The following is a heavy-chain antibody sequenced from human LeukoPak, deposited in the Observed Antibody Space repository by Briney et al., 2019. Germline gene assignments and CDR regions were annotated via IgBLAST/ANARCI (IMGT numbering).Heavy chain of an antibody. CDR3: ARSVRQQLTNKSLGYFDL. CDR1: GYTLTDYY. Sequence: ASVKVSCKASGYTLTDYYMHWVRQAPGQGLEWMGWINPNSGGTNYAEKFQARVTMTRDSSINTAYMELSSLRSDDTAIYYCARSVRQQLTNKSLGYFDLWGRGTLVTVSS. CDR2: INPNSGGT. V-gene: IGHV1-2*02. J-gene: IGHJ2*01. D-gene: IGHD6-13*01.